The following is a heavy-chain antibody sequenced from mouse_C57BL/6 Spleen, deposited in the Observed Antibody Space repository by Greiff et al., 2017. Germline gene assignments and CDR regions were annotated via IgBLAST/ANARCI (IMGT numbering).Heavy chain of an antibody. CDR3: TRKEIYYGPNWYIDV. CDR1: GFTFSSYA. Sequence: EVKLMESGEGLVKPGGSLKLSCAASGFTFSSYAMSWVRQTPEKRLEWVAYISSGGDYIYYADTVKGRFTISRDNARNTLYLQMSSLKSEDTAMYYCTRKEIYYGPNWYIDVWGTGTTVTVSS. J-gene: IGHJ1*03. V-gene: IGHV5-9-1*02. CDR2: ISSGGDYI. D-gene: IGHD2-1*01.